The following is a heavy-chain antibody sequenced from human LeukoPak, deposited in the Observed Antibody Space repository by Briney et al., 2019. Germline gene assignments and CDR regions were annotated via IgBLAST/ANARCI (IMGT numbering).Heavy chain of an antibody. CDR2: INHSGST. D-gene: IGHD3-10*01. CDR1: GGSFSGYY. J-gene: IGHJ4*02. V-gene: IGHV4-34*01. Sequence: SETLSLTCAVYGGSFSGYYWSWIRQPPGKGLEWIGEINHSGSTNYNPSLKSRVTISVDTSKNQFSLKLSSVTAADTAVYYCAREANYYGSGSYFEGTFDYWGQGSLVTVSS. CDR3: AREANYYGSGSYFEGTFDY.